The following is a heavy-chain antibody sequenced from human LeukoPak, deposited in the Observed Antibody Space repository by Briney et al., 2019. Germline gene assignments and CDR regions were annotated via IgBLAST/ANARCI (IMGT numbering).Heavy chain of an antibody. J-gene: IGHJ4*02. Sequence: SETLSFTCTVSGVSVSSGSYYWSWIRQPPGKGLEWIGYIYYSGSTNYNPSLKSRVTISVDTSKNQFSLKLSSVTAADTAVYYCARIGGVSRVAVYYFDYWGQGTLVTVSS. CDR2: IYYSGST. CDR3: ARIGGVSRVAVYYFDY. CDR1: GVSVSSGSYY. D-gene: IGHD2-15*01. V-gene: IGHV4-61*01.